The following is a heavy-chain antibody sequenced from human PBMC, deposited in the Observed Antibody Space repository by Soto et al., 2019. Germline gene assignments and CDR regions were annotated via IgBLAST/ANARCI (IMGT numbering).Heavy chain of an antibody. D-gene: IGHD2-8*01. J-gene: IGHJ4*02. CDR2: IFPRDSDT. Sequence: GESLKICCEVSGYWFSNYWICWFRQKAVTGLEWIGIIFPRDSDTKYNPSLQGQVSISADNSVATAYLHLSSLKPSDSAIYYCARHLYTNANGNLFVDFRGQGTPVTVSS. CDR1: GYWFSNYW. CDR3: ARHLYTNANGNLFVDF. V-gene: IGHV5-51*01.